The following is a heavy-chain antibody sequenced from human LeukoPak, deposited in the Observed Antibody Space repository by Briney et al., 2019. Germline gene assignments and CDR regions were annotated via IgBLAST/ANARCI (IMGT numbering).Heavy chain of an antibody. J-gene: IGHJ5*02. CDR3: ARDIRNRFDP. CDR1: GGTFSTYA. V-gene: IGHV1-69*13. CDR2: IIPIFGTA. Sequence: EASVKVSCKASGGTFSTYAINWVRQAPGQGLEWMGGIIPIFGTAIYAQKFQGRVTITADESTSTAYMELSSLRSEDTAVYYCARDIRNRFDPWGQGTLVTVSS.